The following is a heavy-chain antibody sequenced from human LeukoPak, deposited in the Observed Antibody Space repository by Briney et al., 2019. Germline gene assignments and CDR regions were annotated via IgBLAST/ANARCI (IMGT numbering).Heavy chain of an antibody. V-gene: IGHV3-7*01. Sequence: GGSLRLSCAASGFTFSSYWMSWVRQAPGKGLEWVANIKQDGSEKYYVDSVKGRFTISRDNAKNSLYLQMNSLRAEDTAVYYCARVYYYDSSGYGFDYWGQGTLVTVSS. D-gene: IGHD3-22*01. CDR1: GFTFSSYW. J-gene: IGHJ4*02. CDR2: IKQDGSEK. CDR3: ARVYYYDSSGYGFDY.